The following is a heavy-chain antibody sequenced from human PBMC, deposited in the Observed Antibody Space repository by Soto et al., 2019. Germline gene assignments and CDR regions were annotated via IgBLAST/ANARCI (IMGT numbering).Heavy chain of an antibody. J-gene: IGHJ4*02. CDR3: ARSRIAAAGTRRKGLDY. D-gene: IGHD6-13*01. Sequence: PGGSLRLSCAASGFTFSSYSMNWVRQAPGKGLEWVSSISSSSSYIYYADSVKGRFTISRDNAKNSLYLQMNSLRAEDTAVYYCARSRIAAAGTRRKGLDYWGQGTLVTVSS. CDR2: ISSSSSYI. CDR1: GFTFSSYS. V-gene: IGHV3-21*01.